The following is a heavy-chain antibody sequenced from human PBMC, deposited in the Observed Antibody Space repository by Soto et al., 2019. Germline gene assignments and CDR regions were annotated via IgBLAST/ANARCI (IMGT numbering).Heavy chain of an antibody. Sequence: SGPTLVNPTEALTLTCTVSGFSLSNARMGVSWIRQPPGKALEWLAHIFSNDEKSYSTSLKSRLTISKDTSKSQVVLTMTNMDPVDTATYYCARRRDQYCSSTSCYGSGFLDWFDPWGQGTLVTVSS. D-gene: IGHD2-2*01. CDR3: ARRRDQYCSSTSCYGSGFLDWFDP. CDR2: IFSNDEK. CDR1: GFSLSNARMG. J-gene: IGHJ5*02. V-gene: IGHV2-26*01.